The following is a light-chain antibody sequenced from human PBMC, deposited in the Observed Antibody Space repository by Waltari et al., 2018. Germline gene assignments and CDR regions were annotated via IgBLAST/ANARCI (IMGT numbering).Light chain of an antibody. V-gene: IGLV2-14*03. CDR1: NSDIGVHNY. CDR2: GVS. CDR3: SSYTTRDTWL. Sequence: QSALTQPASVSGSPGQSITISCTGTNSDIGVHNYVSWYQQHPGKAPKLILYGVSKRPSGASNPFSVSKADNSASLTISGVQAGDEADYYCSSYTTRDTWLFGGGTKVTVL. J-gene: IGLJ3*02.